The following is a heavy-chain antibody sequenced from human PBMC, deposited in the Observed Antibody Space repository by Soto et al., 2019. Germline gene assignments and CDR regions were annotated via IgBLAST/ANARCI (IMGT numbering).Heavy chain of an antibody. D-gene: IGHD2-8*01. CDR1: GYTFTSYD. V-gene: IGHV1-8*01. Sequence: ASVKVSCKASGYTFTSYDINWVRQATGQGLEWMGWMNPNSGNTGYAQKFQGRVTMTRNTSISTAYMELSSLRSEDTAVYYCASGGGYCTNGVCPLGPDYWGQGTLVTVSS. J-gene: IGHJ4*02. CDR3: ASGGGYCTNGVCPLGPDY. CDR2: MNPNSGNT.